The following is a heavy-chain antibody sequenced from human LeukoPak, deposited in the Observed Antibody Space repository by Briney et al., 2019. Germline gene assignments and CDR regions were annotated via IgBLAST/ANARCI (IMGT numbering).Heavy chain of an antibody. CDR3: AREAGQYSGSYYGGRDYYYYYMDV. J-gene: IGHJ6*03. Sequence: SETLSLTCTVSGGSISSGSYYWSWIRQPAGKGLEWIGRIYTSGSTNYNPSLKSRVTISVDTSKNQFSLKLSSVTAADTAVYYCAREAGQYSGSYYGGRDYYYYYMDVWGKGTTVTVSS. D-gene: IGHD1-26*01. CDR1: GGSISSGSYY. V-gene: IGHV4-61*02. CDR2: IYTSGST.